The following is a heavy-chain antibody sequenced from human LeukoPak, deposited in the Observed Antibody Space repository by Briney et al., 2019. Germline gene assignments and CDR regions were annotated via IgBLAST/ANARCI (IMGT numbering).Heavy chain of an antibody. CDR2: INPNTGGT. CDR3: ARVPAGSIAAFDY. D-gene: IGHD2/OR15-2a*01. CDR1: GYTFTGYY. Sequence: ASVKVSCKAAGYTFTGYYMHWVRQAPGQGLEWMGWINPNTGGTNYAQKFQGRVTMTSDTSIGTAYMELSRLISDDTAVYYCARVPAGSIAAFDYWGQGTLVTVSS. J-gene: IGHJ4*02. V-gene: IGHV1-2*02.